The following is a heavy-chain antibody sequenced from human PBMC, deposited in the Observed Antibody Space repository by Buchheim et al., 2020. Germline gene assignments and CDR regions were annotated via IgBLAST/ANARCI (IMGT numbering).Heavy chain of an antibody. V-gene: IGHV3-7*01. D-gene: IGHD3-10*01. CDR2: IKQDGSDR. CDR1: GFTFSYYW. J-gene: IGHJ4*02. CDR3: ATTSDYFGSGSYFLPITF. Sequence: EVQLVESGGGLVQPGGSLRLSCAASGFTFSYYWMSWVRQAPGKGLEWVANIKQDGSDRYYVDSVKGRFTISRDSAQSSLYLQMTSLRAEDTAVYYCATTSDYFGSGSYFLPITFWGLGTL.